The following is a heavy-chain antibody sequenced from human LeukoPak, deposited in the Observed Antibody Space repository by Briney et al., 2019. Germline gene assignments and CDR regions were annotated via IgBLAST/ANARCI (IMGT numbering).Heavy chain of an antibody. CDR3: ARGKVVPAAMGN. V-gene: IGHV4-30-2*01. CDR2: IYHSGST. CDR1: GGSISSGGYY. D-gene: IGHD2-2*01. J-gene: IGHJ4*02. Sequence: PSQTLSLTCTVSGGSISSGGYYWSWIRQPPGKGLEWIGYIYHSGSTYYNPSLKSRVTISVDRSKNQFSLKLSSVTAADTAVYYCARGKVVPAAMGNWGQGTLVTVSS.